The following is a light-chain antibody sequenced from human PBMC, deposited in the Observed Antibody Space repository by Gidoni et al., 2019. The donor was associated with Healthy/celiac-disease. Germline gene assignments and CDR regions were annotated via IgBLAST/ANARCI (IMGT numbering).Light chain of an antibody. CDR2: EVS. Sequence: QSALTQPASVSGSPGQSITISCTGTSSDVGGYNYVSWYQQHPGKAPKLMIYEVSHRPSGVSNRFSGSKSGNTASLTISGLQAADEADYYCSSYTSSSTLVFGGGTKLTVL. CDR1: SSDVGGYNY. V-gene: IGLV2-14*01. CDR3: SSYTSSSTLV. J-gene: IGLJ3*02.